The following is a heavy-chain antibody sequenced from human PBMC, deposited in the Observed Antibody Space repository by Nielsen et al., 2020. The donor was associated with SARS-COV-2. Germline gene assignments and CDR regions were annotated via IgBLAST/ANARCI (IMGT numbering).Heavy chain of an antibody. CDR1: GYTFTSYD. CDR3: AGSGYNWNGGDY. D-gene: IGHD1-20*01. Sequence: ASVKVSCKASGYTFTSYDINWVRQATGQGLEWMGWMNPNSGNTGYAQKFQGRVTMTTDTSTSTAYMELRSLRSDDTAVYYCAGSGYNWNGGDYWGQGTLVTVSS. J-gene: IGHJ4*02. V-gene: IGHV1-8*01. CDR2: MNPNSGNT.